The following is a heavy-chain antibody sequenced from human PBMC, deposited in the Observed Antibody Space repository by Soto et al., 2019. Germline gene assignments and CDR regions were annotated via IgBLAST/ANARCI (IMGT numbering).Heavy chain of an antibody. Sequence: QVQLVQSGAEVKKPGASVKVSCKASGFTFTGYYMHWVRQAPGQGLEWMGWINPNSGGTNYAQKFQGWVTMTRDTSISTAYMELSRLRSDDTAVYYCAREYSSGYSDAFDIWGQGTMVTVSS. J-gene: IGHJ3*02. D-gene: IGHD3-22*01. CDR1: GFTFTGYY. CDR3: AREYSSGYSDAFDI. V-gene: IGHV1-2*04. CDR2: INPNSGGT.